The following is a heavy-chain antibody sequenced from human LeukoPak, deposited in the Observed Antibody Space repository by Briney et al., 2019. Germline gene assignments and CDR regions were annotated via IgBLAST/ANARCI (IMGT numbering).Heavy chain of an antibody. D-gene: IGHD3-10*01. J-gene: IGHJ4*02. CDR3: ARGRNFGLWFGELLPHDY. CDR2: INPNSGGT. CDR1: GYTFTGYY. Sequence: ASVKVLCKASGYTFTGYYMHWVRQAPGQGLEWMGWINPNSGGTNYAQKFQGRVTMTRDTSISTAYMELSRLRSDDTAVYYCARGRNFGLWFGELLPHDYWGEGTLVTVSS. V-gene: IGHV1-2*02.